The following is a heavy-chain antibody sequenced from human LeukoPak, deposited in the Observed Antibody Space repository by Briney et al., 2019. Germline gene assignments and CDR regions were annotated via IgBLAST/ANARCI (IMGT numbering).Heavy chain of an antibody. CDR1: GFTFSSYA. J-gene: IGHJ3*02. Sequence: GGSLRLSCAASGFTFSSYAMHWVRQAPGKGLEWVAVISYDGSNKYYADSVKGRFTISRDNSKNTLYLQMNSLRAEATAVYYCARDSIPRALYYYDSSGYGWAFDIWGQGTMVTVSS. CDR2: ISYDGSNK. CDR3: ARDSIPRALYYYDSSGYGWAFDI. D-gene: IGHD3-22*01. V-gene: IGHV3-30*04.